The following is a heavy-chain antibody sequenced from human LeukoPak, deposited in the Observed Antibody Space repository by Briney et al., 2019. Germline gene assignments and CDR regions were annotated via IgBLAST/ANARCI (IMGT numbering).Heavy chain of an antibody. V-gene: IGHV3-66*01. CDR1: GFTFSSYS. D-gene: IGHD3/OR15-3a*01. CDR2: IYSGGST. CDR3: ARDVPMTF. J-gene: IGHJ4*02. Sequence: GGSLRLSCAASGFTFSSYSMNWVRQAPGKGLEWVSVIYSGGSTYYADSVKGRFTISRDNSKNTLYLQMNSLRAEDTAVYYCARDVPMTFWGQGTLVTVSS.